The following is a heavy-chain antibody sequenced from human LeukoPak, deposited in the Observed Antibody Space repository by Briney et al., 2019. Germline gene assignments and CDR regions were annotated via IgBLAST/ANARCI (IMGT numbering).Heavy chain of an antibody. CDR1: GFTFSNHW. CDR3: AKDRVPAAGILNYYYMDV. Sequence: GGSLRLSCAASGFTFSNHWMHWVRQAPGKGLEWVALIRYDGTNKYFADSVKGRFTISRDRSKNTLYLQMNSLRPEDTAVYYCAKDRVPAAGILNYYYMDVWGKGTTVAISS. V-gene: IGHV3-30*02. J-gene: IGHJ6*03. CDR2: IRYDGTNK. D-gene: IGHD2-2*01.